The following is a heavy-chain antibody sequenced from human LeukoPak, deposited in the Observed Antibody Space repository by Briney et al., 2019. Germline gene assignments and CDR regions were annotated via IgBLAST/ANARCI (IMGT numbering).Heavy chain of an antibody. CDR1: GFTFSSYA. Sequence: GGSLRLSCAASGFTFSSYAMHWVRQAPGKGLEWVAVISYDGSNKYYADSVKGRFTISRDNSKNTLHLQMNSLRAEDTAVYYCARDSTEYCSGGSCYTTYYFDYWGQGTLVTVSS. D-gene: IGHD2-15*01. V-gene: IGHV3-30-3*01. CDR3: ARDSTEYCSGGSCYTTYYFDY. J-gene: IGHJ4*02. CDR2: ISYDGSNK.